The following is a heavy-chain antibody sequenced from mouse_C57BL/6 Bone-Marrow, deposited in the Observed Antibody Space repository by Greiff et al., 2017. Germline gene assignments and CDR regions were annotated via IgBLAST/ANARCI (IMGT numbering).Heavy chain of an antibody. J-gene: IGHJ2*01. Sequence: VQLQQSGAELARPGASVKLSCKASGYTFTSYGIRWVKQRTGQGLEWIGEIYPRSGNTYYNEKFKGKATLTADKSSSTAYMELRSLASEDSAVYYCAIYGYYPYSFDYWGQGTTLTVSS. D-gene: IGHD2-3*01. CDR3: AIYGYYPYSFDY. CDR2: IYPRSGNT. V-gene: IGHV1-81*01. CDR1: GYTFTSYG.